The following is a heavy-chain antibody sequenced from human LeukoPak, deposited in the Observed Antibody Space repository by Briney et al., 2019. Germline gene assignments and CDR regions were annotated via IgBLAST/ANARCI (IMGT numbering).Heavy chain of an antibody. J-gene: IGHJ6*03. D-gene: IGHD5-18*01. CDR1: GGTFSSYA. V-gene: IGHV1-69*13. CDR2: IIPIFGTA. Sequence: SVKVSCKASGGTFSSYAISWVRQAPGQGLEWMGGIIPIFGTANYAQKFQGRVTITADESTSTAYMEQSSLRSEDTAVYYCARVVTGYYYYMDVWGKGTTVTVSS. CDR3: ARVVTGYYYYMDV.